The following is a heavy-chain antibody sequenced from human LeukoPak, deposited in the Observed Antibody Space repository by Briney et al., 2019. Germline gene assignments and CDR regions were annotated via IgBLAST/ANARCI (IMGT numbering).Heavy chain of an antibody. CDR3: SRDVYCTNGICSDY. V-gene: IGHV4-59*11. D-gene: IGHD2-8*01. CDR2: FYYSGST. Sequence: SETLSLTCTVSGGSISVHSWHWIRQPPGGGLEWIGNFYYSGSTNYNPSLKSRVTMTIDAYKKQFSQTLRSVPAADTSIYYCSRDVYCTNGICSDYWGQGTLVIVSS. CDR1: GGSISVHS. J-gene: IGHJ4*02.